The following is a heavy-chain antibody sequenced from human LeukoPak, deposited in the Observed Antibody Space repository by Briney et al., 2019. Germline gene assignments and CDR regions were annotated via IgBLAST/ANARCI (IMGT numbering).Heavy chain of an antibody. CDR1: GYTFTSYG. CDR2: ISAYNGNT. J-gene: IGHJ6*02. D-gene: IGHD2-2*01. CDR3: ARAGYCSSTSCYEADYYYYGMDV. V-gene: IGHV1-18*01. Sequence: ASVKVSCKASGYTFTSYGISWVRQAPGQGLEWMGWISAYNGNTNYAQKLQGRATMTTDTSTSTAYMELRSLRSDDTAVYYCARAGYCSSTSCYEADYYYYGMDVWGQGTTVTVSS.